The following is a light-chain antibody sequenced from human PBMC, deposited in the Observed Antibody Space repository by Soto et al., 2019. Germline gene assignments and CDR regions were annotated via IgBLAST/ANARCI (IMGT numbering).Light chain of an antibody. CDR3: QQYGSLPLT. Sequence: EIVLTQSPATLSLSPGERATLSCRASQSVSSYLAWYQQKPGQAPRLLIYDASNRATGIPARFSGSGSGTDFTLNISRLEPGDFAVYYCQQYGSLPLTFGGGTKVDIK. CDR1: QSVSSY. J-gene: IGKJ4*01. CDR2: DAS. V-gene: IGKV3-11*01.